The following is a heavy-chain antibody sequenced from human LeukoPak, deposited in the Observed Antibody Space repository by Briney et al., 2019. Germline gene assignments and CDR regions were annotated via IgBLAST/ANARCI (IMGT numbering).Heavy chain of an antibody. Sequence: PGGSLRLSCAASGFTFSSYGMHWVCQAPGKGLEWVAVIWYDGSNKYYADSVKGRFTISRDNSKNTLYLQMNSLRAEDTAVYYCASAGGDYGDYFDYWGQGTLVTVSS. CDR3: ASAGGDYGDYFDY. CDR1: GFTFSSYG. CDR2: IWYDGSNK. J-gene: IGHJ4*02. V-gene: IGHV3-33*01. D-gene: IGHD4-17*01.